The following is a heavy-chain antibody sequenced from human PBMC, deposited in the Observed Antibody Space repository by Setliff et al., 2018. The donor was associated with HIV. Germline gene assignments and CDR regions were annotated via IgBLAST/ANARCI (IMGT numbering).Heavy chain of an antibody. Sequence: PSETLSLTCTVSGGSISSYYWSWIRQPAGKGLEWIGRIYTSGSTNYNPSLKSRVTMSVDTSKTQFSLNLTSVTAADTAVYYCARAGITIFWNAFDMWGQGTMVTVSS. D-gene: IGHD3-9*01. CDR3: ARAGITIFWNAFDM. CDR1: GGSISSYY. V-gene: IGHV4-4*07. CDR2: IYTSGST. J-gene: IGHJ3*02.